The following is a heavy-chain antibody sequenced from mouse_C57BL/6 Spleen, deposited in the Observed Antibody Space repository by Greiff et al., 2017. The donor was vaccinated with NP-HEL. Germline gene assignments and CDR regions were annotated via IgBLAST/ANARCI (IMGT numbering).Heavy chain of an antibody. Sequence: QVQLQQSGAELAKPGASVKLSCKASGYTFTSYWMHWVKQRPGQGLEWIGYINPSSGYTKYNQKFKDKATLTVDKSSSTAYMQLSSLTYGDSAVYYCAISSSMDYWYFDVWGTGTTVTVSS. V-gene: IGHV1-7*01. J-gene: IGHJ1*03. CDR2: INPSSGYT. CDR1: GYTFTSYW. D-gene: IGHD1-1*02. CDR3: AISSSMDYWYFDV.